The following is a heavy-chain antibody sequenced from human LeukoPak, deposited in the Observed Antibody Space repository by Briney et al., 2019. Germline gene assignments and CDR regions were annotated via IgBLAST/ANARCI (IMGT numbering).Heavy chain of an antibody. D-gene: IGHD5-18*01. J-gene: IGHJ4*02. CDR1: GFTFSDYA. CDR3: TKDRDVRTYSSGYGIYDS. V-gene: IGHV3-33*03. CDR2: VYHDGSNT. Sequence: RAGGSLRLSCATSGFTFSDYAMHWVRQAPGKGPEWLAVVYHDGSNTYYADSVKGRFTIYREMSNNTLYLQMNSLRAEDTALYFCTKDRDVRTYSSGYGIYDSWDQGTLVTVSS.